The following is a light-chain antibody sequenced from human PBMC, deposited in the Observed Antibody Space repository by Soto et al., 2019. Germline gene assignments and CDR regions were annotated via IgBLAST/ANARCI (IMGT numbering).Light chain of an antibody. CDR2: GAS. CDR3: QQYGSSPQT. CDR1: QSVRNRF. J-gene: IGKJ2*01. V-gene: IGKV3-20*01. Sequence: EVVLTQAPGTLSLSPRERATLSCRASQSVRNRFLAWYQQKPGQAPRLLIYGASSRATGITDRFSGSGSGTDFTLTISRLESEDFAVYYCQQYGSSPQTFGQGTKLEIK.